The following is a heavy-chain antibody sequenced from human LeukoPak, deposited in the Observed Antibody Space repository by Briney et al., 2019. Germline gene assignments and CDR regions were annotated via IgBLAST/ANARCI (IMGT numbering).Heavy chain of an antibody. J-gene: IGHJ4*02. CDR1: GFTFSSYV. CDR3: AKFVGDCSSTSCPIDY. CDR2: ITGSGGGT. Sequence: SGGSLRLSCAASGFTFSSYVMSWVRQAPGKGLEWVSAITGSGGGTHYADSVKGRFTISRDNSKNTLYLQMNSLRAEDTAVYYCAKFVGDCSSTSCPIDYWGQGTLVTVSS. D-gene: IGHD2-2*01. V-gene: IGHV3-23*01.